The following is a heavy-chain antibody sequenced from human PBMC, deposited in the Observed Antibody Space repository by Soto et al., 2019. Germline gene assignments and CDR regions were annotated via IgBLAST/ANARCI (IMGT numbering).Heavy chain of an antibody. Sequence: EVQLLESGGGLVQPGGSLRLSCAASGFTFSSYAMSWVRQAPGKGLEWVSAISGSGGSTYYAESVKGRFTISRDNSKNTLYLQMNSLRAEDTAVYYCAKEDKDSSCWYGGSAFDIWGQGTMVTVSS. CDR2: ISGSGGST. CDR3: AKEDKDSSCWYGGSAFDI. CDR1: GFTFSSYA. V-gene: IGHV3-23*01. D-gene: IGHD6-19*01. J-gene: IGHJ3*02.